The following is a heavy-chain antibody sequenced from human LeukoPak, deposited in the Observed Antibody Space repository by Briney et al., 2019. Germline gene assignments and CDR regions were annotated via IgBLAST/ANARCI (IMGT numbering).Heavy chain of an antibody. D-gene: IGHD6-13*01. CDR2: MNPNSGNT. Sequence: ASVKVSCKASGYTFTSYDINWVRQATGQGLEWMGWMNPNSGNTGYAQKFQDRVTMTRNTSISTAYMELSSLRSEDTAVYYCARGASSSWYDYNWFDPWGQGTLVTVSS. V-gene: IGHV1-8*01. CDR1: GYTFTSYD. J-gene: IGHJ5*02. CDR3: ARGASSSWYDYNWFDP.